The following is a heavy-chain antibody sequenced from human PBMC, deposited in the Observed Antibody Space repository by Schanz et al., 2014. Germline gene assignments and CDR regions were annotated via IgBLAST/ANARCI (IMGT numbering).Heavy chain of an antibody. V-gene: IGHV3-23*04. D-gene: IGHD3-9*01. CDR3: AKQVHYDILTVPRN. J-gene: IGHJ6*01. CDR1: GFTFSSYG. CDR2: LSGSGGST. Sequence: EVQLVESGGGVVQPGRSLRLSCAASGFTFSSYGLHWVRQAPGKGLEWVSALSGSGGSTYYADSVKGRFTISRDNSKNTLELQMNSLRAEDTAVFYWAKQVHYDILTVPRNRGQGTPVNVPP.